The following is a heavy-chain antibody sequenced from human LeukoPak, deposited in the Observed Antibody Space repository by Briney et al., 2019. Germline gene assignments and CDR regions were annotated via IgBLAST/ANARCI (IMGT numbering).Heavy chain of an antibody. D-gene: IGHD2-2*01. CDR2: INWNGGST. CDR3: ARGALGYCSSTSCYVFDP. V-gene: IGHV3-20*01. CDR1: GFTFDEYG. Sequence: GGSLRLSCAASGFTFDEYGMSWVRQAPGKGLEWVSGINWNGGSTGYADSVKGRFTISRDNAKNSLYLQMNSLRAEDTALYHCARGALGYCSSTSCYVFDPWGQGTLVTVSS. J-gene: IGHJ5*02.